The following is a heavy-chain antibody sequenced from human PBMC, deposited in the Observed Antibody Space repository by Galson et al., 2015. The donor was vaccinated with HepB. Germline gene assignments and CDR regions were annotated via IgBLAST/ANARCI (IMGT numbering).Heavy chain of an antibody. CDR3: ARGKGYSYGPVKAFDI. CDR2: IDWDDDK. Sequence: PALVKPTQTLTLTCAFSGFSLSTSGMCVSWIRQPPGKALEWLALIDWDDDKYYSTSLKTRLTISKDTSKNQVVLTMTNMDPVDTATYYCARGKGYSYGPVKAFDIWGQGTMVTVSS. D-gene: IGHD5-18*01. CDR1: GFSLSTSGMC. V-gene: IGHV2-70*01. J-gene: IGHJ3*02.